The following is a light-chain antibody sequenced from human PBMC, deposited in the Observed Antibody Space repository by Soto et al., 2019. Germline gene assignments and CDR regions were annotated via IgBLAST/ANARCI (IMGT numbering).Light chain of an antibody. CDR1: QSVSSSY. J-gene: IGKJ1*01. CDR3: HHYDSSLWT. V-gene: IGKV3-20*01. CDR2: GAS. Sequence: EKVMTQSPATLSVSPGARAPLSCRASQSVSSSYLAWYQQKPGRAPRLLIYGASSRATGIPDRFSGSGSGTDFTLTISRLEPEDFAVYYCHHYDSSLWTFGQGTKVDIK.